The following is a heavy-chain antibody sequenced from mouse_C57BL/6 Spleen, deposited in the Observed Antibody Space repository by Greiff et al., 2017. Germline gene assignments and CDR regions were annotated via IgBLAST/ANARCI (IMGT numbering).Heavy chain of an antibody. Sequence: EVHLVESGGGLVQPGGSLSLSCAASGFTFTDYYMSWVRQPPGKALEWLGFIRNKANGYTTEYSASVKGRFTISRDNSQSILYLQMNALRAEDSATYYCARLGIRSFPFDGWGTGTTVTVSS. V-gene: IGHV7-3*01. J-gene: IGHJ1*03. D-gene: IGHD1-1*01. CDR3: ARLGIRSFPFDG. CDR2: IRNKANGYTT. CDR1: GFTFTDYY.